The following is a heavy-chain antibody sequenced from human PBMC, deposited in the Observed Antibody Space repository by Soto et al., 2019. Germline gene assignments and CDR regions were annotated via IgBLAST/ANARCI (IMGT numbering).Heavy chain of an antibody. CDR2: IDPSDSYT. Sequence: GESLKISCKGSGYSFTSYWISWVRQMPEKGLEWMGRIDPSDSYTNYSPSFQGHVTISADKSISTAYLQWSSLKASDTAMYYCARLIGNGDGRGYFDYWGQGTLVTVSS. CDR3: ARLIGNGDGRGYFDY. V-gene: IGHV5-10-1*01. J-gene: IGHJ4*02. CDR1: GYSFTSYW. D-gene: IGHD4-17*01.